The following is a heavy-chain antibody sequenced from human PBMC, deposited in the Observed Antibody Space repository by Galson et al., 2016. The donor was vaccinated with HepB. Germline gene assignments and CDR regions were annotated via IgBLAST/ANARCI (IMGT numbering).Heavy chain of an antibody. V-gene: IGHV3-30*04. CDR3: ARSRPREGGYFYGMDV. J-gene: IGHJ6*04. Sequence: SLRLSCAASGFTFSNYAMHWVRQAPGKGLEWVAVVPYDVNRRYYADSVKGRFTISRDNSKNTLFMEANSLRGEDTAIYYCARSRPREGGYFYGMDVWGNGTTVIVSS. CDR2: VPYDVNRR. CDR1: GFTFSNYA. D-gene: IGHD2-21*01.